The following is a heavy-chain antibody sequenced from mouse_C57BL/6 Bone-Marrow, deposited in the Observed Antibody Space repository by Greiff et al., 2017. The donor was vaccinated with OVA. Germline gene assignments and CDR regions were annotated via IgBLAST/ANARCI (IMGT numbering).Heavy chain of an antibody. CDR1: GYTFTSYW. D-gene: IGHD1-1*01. CDR2: IDPSDSYT. J-gene: IGHJ2*01. V-gene: IGHV1-50*01. Sequence: VQLQQSGAELVKPGASVKLSCKASGYTFTSYWMQWVKQRPGQGLEWIGEIDPSDSYTNYNQKFKGKATLTVDTSSSTAYMQLSSLTSEDSAVYYCAREDYYGSSYYWGQGTTLTVSS. CDR3: AREDYYGSSYY.